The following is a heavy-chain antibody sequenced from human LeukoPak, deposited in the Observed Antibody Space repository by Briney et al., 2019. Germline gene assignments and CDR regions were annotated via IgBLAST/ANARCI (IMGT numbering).Heavy chain of an antibody. CDR1: GYTFTSYY. V-gene: IGHV1-46*01. D-gene: IGHD3-22*01. J-gene: IGHJ4*02. CDR2: INPSGGST. Sequence: ASVKVSCKASGYTFTSYYMHWVRQAPGQGLEWMGIINPSGGSTSYAQKFQGRVTMTRDTSTSTVYVELSSLRSEDTAVYYCARELSITMIVVSFDYWGQGTLVTVSS. CDR3: ARELSITMIVVSFDY.